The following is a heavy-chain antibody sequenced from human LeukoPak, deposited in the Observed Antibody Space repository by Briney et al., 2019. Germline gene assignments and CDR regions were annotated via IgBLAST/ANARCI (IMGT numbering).Heavy chain of an antibody. CDR3: ARDYSGSYYQDAFDI. CDR2: INPSGGST. CDR1: GYTFTSYY. V-gene: IGHV1-46*01. D-gene: IGHD1-26*01. J-gene: IGHJ3*02. Sequence: GASVKVSCKASGYTFTSYYMHWVRQAPGQGLEWMGIINPSGGSTSYAQKFQGRVTITAGESTSTAYMELSSLRSEDTAVYYCARDYSGSYYQDAFDIWGQGTMVTVSS.